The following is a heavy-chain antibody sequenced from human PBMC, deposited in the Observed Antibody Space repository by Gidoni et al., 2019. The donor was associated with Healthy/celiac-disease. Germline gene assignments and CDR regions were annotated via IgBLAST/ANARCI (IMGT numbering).Heavy chain of an antibody. J-gene: IGHJ6*02. CDR3: AKDTITPRITSFGVVIKNYYYGMDV. CDR2: ISYDGSNK. V-gene: IGHV3-30*18. D-gene: IGHD3-3*01. CDR1: GFTFSRFG. Sequence: QVQLVESGGGVVQPGRSLSLSCAASGFTFSRFGMHWVRQAPGKGLEWVAVISYDGSNKYDAESVKGRFTISRDNSKNTLYLQMNSLRAEDTAVYYCAKDTITPRITSFGVVIKNYYYGMDVWGQGTTVTVSS.